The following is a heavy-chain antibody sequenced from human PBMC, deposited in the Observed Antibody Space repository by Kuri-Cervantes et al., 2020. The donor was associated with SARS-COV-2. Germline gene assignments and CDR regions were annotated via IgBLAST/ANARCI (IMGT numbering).Heavy chain of an antibody. D-gene: IGHD1-26*01. CDR2: IWYDGSNK. J-gene: IGHJ4*02. CDR1: GFTFSSYG. CDR3: AREGQVGATGFDY. Sequence: LSLTCAASGFTFSSYGMHWVRQAPGKGLEWVAVIWYDGSNKYYADSVKGRFTISRDNSKNTLYLQMNSLRAEDTAVYYCAREGQVGATGFDYWGQGTLVTVSS. V-gene: IGHV3-33*01.